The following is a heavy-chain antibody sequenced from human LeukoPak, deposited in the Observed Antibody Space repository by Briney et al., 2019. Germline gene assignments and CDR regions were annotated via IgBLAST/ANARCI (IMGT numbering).Heavy chain of an antibody. CDR1: GFTFSSYA. D-gene: IGHD6-13*01. Sequence: GGSLRLSCAASGFTFSSYAMSWVRQAPGKGLEWVSAISGSGGSTYYADSVKGRFTISRDNSKNTLYLQMNSLRAEDTAVYYCAKLIAAAGKWYYYYYGMDVWGQGTTVTVSS. CDR2: ISGSGGST. CDR3: AKLIAAAGKWYYYYYGMDV. V-gene: IGHV3-23*01. J-gene: IGHJ6*02.